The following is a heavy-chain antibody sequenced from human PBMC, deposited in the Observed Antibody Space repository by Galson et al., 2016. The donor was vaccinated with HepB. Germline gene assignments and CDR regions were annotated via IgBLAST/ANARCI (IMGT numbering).Heavy chain of an antibody. CDR3: ARAPGHRTGPIYYGMDV. D-gene: IGHD7-27*01. CDR2: INSDGSST. Sequence: SLRLSCAASGFTFSSYWMHWVRQAPGKGLVWVSRINSDGSSTSYADSVKGRFTISRDNAKNTLYLPMNSLRAEDTAVSYCARAPGHRTGPIYYGMDVRGQGTTVTVSS. V-gene: IGHV3-74*01. J-gene: IGHJ6*02. CDR1: GFTFSSYW.